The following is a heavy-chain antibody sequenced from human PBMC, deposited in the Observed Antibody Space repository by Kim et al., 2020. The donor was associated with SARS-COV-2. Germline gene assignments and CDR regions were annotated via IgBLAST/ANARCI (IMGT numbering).Heavy chain of an antibody. Sequence: ASVKVSCKSSGYTFTTYFIHWVRQDPGQGLAWMGIINPSGGSTTYAQKFQGRVTMTRDTSTSTVYMELSSLTPEDTAVYYCARAPSENYGMAVWGQGTTV. V-gene: IGHV1-46*01. J-gene: IGHJ6*02. CDR1: GYTFTTYF. CDR3: ARAPSENYGMAV. CDR2: INPSGGST.